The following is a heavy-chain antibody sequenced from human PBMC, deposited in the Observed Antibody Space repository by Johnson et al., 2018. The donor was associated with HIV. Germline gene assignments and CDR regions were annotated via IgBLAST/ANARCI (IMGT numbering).Heavy chain of an antibody. J-gene: IGHJ3*02. CDR1: GFTFSTYA. CDR2: TWYDASYK. V-gene: IGHV3-33*08. CDR3: ARVGSGSYLLGAFDI. Sequence: QVQLVESGGGVVQPGRSLRLSCAASGFTFSTYAMHWVRQTPGKGLEWVAVTWYDASYKYCTDSVKGRFTISRDDSKNTLYLQMNSLKTEDTAVYYCARVGSGSYLLGAFDIWGQGTMVTVSS. D-gene: IGHD1-26*01.